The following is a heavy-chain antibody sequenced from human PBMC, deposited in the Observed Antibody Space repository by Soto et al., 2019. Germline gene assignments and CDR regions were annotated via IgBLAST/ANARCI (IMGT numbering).Heavy chain of an antibody. V-gene: IGHV3-33*01. Sequence: QVQLVESGGGVVQPGRSLRLSCAASGFTFSSYGMHWVRQAPGKGLEWVAVIWYDGSNKYYADSVKGRFTIARDNYKNTLYLQMNSLIAEDTALGYCARDWYTRYYFDYWGQGTLVTGSS. CDR3: ARDWYTRYYFDY. D-gene: IGHD1-1*01. J-gene: IGHJ4*02. CDR1: GFTFSSYG. CDR2: IWYDGSNK.